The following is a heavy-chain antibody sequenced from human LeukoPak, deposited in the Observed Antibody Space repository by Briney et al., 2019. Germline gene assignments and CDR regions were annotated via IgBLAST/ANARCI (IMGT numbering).Heavy chain of an antibody. CDR1: GFSLNSDGMS. CDR3: TRMKLGLGRMSGVIVNDAFDV. D-gene: IGHD2-15*01. CDR2: IDWDDDR. V-gene: IGHV2-70*11. Sequence: SGPALVKPSQTLTLTCTFSGFSLNSDGMSINWIRQTSGKALEWLARIDWDDDRYYAESLKTRVTISRGTTENQVLLTIRDMDPVDTGTYYCTRMKLGLGRMSGVIVNDAFDVWGQGSMVTVSS. J-gene: IGHJ3*01.